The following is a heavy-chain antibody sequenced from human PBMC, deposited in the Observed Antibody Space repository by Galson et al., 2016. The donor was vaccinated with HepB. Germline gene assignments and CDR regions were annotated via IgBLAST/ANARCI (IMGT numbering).Heavy chain of an antibody. CDR3: ARGIPSRGKSDY. D-gene: IGHD3-10*01. J-gene: IGHJ4*02. CDR2: LYSGGST. CDR1: GFIVSSND. Sequence: SLRLSCAASGFIVSSNDMSWVRQAPGKGLEWVSVLYSGGSTYYADSVKGRFTISRDNSKNSLYLQMNSLRDEDTAVYYCARGIPSRGKSDYWGQGTLVTVSS. V-gene: IGHV3-53*01.